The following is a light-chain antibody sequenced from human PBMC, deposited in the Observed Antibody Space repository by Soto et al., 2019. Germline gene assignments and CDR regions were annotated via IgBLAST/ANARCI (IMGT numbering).Light chain of an antibody. Sequence: DIQMTQSPSSLSASVGDRVTITCRASQRISSYLNWYQQKPGKAPKLLIYAASSLQSGVPSRFSGSGSGTDFTLTISRLQPEDFAVYYCQQRSNLPPTFGPGTKVDIK. J-gene: IGKJ3*01. CDR1: QRISSY. V-gene: IGKV1-39*01. CDR2: AAS. CDR3: QQRSNLPPT.